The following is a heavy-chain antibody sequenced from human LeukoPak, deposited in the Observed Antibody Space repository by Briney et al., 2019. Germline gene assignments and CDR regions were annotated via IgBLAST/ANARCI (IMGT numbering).Heavy chain of an antibody. CDR1: GYSISSGYY. D-gene: IGHD5-12*01. CDR2: IYHSGST. CDR3: ARPGQSSWWIYFNF. J-gene: IGHJ4*02. V-gene: IGHV4-38-2*02. Sequence: PSETLSLTCTVSGYSISSGYYWGWIRQPPGKGLEWIGSIYHSGSTYYNPSLKSRVTISVDTSKNQFYLRLTSVTPADTAVYYCARPGQSSWWIYFNFWGQGSLVTVSS.